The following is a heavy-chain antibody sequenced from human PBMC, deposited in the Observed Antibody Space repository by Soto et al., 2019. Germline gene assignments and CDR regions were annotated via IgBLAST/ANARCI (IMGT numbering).Heavy chain of an antibody. D-gene: IGHD5-18*01. CDR2: IRGKRGNDGT. CDR3: TRRRDWTAVDPLDY. CDR1: GFAFSDSA. J-gene: IGHJ4*02. Sequence: EVQLVESGGGLVQPGGSLKLSCAASGFAFSDSAMHWVRQASGKGLEWIGRIRGKRGNDGTAYAASVKGRFTISGEDSKTTIYLRMNRLKIEDTAVYYCTRRRDWTAVDPLDYWGQGTLVTFSS. V-gene: IGHV3-73*02.